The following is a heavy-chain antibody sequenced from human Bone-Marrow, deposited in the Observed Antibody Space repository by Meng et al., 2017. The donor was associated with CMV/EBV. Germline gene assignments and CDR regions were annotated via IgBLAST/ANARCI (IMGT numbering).Heavy chain of an antibody. D-gene: IGHD5-18*01. CDR1: GFSFRGSA. J-gene: IGHJ6*02. CDR3: ARYRGLGGYSYGRYYYYGMDV. V-gene: IGHV3-23*03. Sequence: GESLKISCAASGFSFRGSAMTWVRRAPGKGLEWVSVIRSGGTTAFYADSVQGRFTISRDNSKNSLYLQMNSLRAEDTALYYCARYRGLGGYSYGRYYYYGMDVWGQGTTVTVSS. CDR2: IRSGGTTA.